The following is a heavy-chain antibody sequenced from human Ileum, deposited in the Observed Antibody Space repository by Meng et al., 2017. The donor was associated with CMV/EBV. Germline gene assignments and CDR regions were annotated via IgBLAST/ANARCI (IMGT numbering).Heavy chain of an antibody. V-gene: IGHV4-59*01. D-gene: IGHD3-10*01. J-gene: IGHJ5*02. CDR1: GGSISSYY. Sequence: SETLSLTCTVSGGSISSYYWSWLRQPPGKGLEWIVYIYYSASTNYNPSLNSRVTISVDTSKNQFSLKLSSVTAADTAVYYCASQRSSGSYFRGWFDPWGQGTLVTVYS. CDR3: ASQRSSGSYFRGWFDP. CDR2: IYYSAST.